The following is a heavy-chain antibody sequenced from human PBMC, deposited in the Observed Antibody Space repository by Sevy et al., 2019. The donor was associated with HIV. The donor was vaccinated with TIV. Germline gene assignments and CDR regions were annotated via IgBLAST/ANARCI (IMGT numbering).Heavy chain of an antibody. CDR1: GGTFGSYT. D-gene: IGHD5-12*01. CDR3: AHGRGYSDYDYEDY. Sequence: ASVKVACKASGGTFGSYTINWMRQAPGQGLEWMGRIFPVFDTTNYAQKFQGRVTFTADEPTRTAYMELSSLTSEDTAVYYCAHGRGYSDYDYEDYWGQGTLVTVSS. J-gene: IGHJ4*02. V-gene: IGHV1-69*13. CDR2: IFPVFDTT.